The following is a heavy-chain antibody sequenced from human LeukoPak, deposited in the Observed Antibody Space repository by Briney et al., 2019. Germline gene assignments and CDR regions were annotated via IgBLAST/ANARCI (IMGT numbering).Heavy chain of an antibody. CDR3: ARDSRITMVRGVMGY. V-gene: IGHV1-18*01. CDR1: GYTFTSYG. D-gene: IGHD3-10*01. CDR2: ISAYNSNT. Sequence: ASVKVSCKASGYTFTSYGISWVRQAPGQGLEWMGWISAYNSNTNYAQKLQGRVTMTTDTSTSTAYMELRSLRSEDTAVYYCARDSRITMVRGVMGYWGQGTLVTVSS. J-gene: IGHJ4*02.